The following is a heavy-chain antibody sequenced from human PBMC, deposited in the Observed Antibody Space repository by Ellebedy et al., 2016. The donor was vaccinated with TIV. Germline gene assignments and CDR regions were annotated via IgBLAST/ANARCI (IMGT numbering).Heavy chain of an antibody. CDR3: SRGIAAVMY. CDR1: GFTFSNYS. CDR2: ITGSSSYM. Sequence: GESLKISCAGAGFTFSNYSMNWVRKAPGKGLEWVASITGSSSYMFYSDSVKGRFTIYRDNAKNSLYLQMNSLRDEDTAVNYCSRGIAAVMYWGQGTLVTVSS. V-gene: IGHV3-21*01. J-gene: IGHJ4*02. D-gene: IGHD6-13*01.